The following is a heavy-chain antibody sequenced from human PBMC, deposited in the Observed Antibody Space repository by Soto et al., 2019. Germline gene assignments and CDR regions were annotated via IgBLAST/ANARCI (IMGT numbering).Heavy chain of an antibody. V-gene: IGHV5-51*01. CDR3: ARSITGTDQYMDV. CDR2: IYPGDSDT. J-gene: IGHJ6*03. D-gene: IGHD1-7*01. Sequence: RGESLKISCKGSGYSFTSYWIGCVRQMPGKGLEWMGIIYPGDSDTRYSPSFQGQVTISADKSISTAYLQWSSLKASDTAMYYCARSITGTDQYMDVWGKGTTVTVSS. CDR1: GYSFTSYW.